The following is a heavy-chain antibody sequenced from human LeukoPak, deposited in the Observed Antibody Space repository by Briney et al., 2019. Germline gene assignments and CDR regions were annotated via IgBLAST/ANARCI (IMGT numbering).Heavy chain of an antibody. J-gene: IGHJ4*02. CDR3: AISSSTQLIDY. D-gene: IGHD6-6*01. V-gene: IGHV5-51*01. CDR1: GYSFTSYW. Sequence: GEPLRISCKGSGYSFTSYWIGWVRQMPGKGLEWMGIIYPGDSDTRYSPSFQGQVTISADKSISTAYLQWSSLKASDTAMYYCAISSSTQLIDYWGQGTLVTVSS. CDR2: IYPGDSDT.